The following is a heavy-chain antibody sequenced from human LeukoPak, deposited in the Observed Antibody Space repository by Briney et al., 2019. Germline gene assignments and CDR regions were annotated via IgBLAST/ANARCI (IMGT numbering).Heavy chain of an antibody. CDR1: GGSISSYY. CDR3: ARRVDGGFDY. Sequence: SETLSLTCTVSGGSISSYYWSWIRQPPGKGLEWIGYIYYSGSTNYNPSLKSRVTISVDTSENQFSLKLSSVTAADTAVYYCARRVDGGFDYWGQGTLVTVSS. V-gene: IGHV4-59*08. CDR2: IYYSGST. J-gene: IGHJ4*02.